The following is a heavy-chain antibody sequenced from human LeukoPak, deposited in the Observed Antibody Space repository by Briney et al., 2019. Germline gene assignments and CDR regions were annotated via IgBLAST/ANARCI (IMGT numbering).Heavy chain of an antibody. CDR3: ARAWARGDPTSY. D-gene: IGHD2-21*02. V-gene: IGHV1-69*04. J-gene: IGHJ4*02. Sequence: ASVKVSRKAPGGTFSSYAISWVRQAPGQGLECMGRIIPILGIANYAQKFQGRVTITADKSTSTAYMELSSLRSEDTAVYYCARAWARGDPTSYWGQGTLVTVSS. CDR1: GGTFSSYA. CDR2: IIPILGIA.